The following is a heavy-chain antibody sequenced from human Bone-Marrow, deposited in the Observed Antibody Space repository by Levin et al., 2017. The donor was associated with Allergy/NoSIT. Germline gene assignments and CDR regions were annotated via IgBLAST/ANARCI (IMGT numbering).Heavy chain of an antibody. CDR3: AHRTHDVDSARGVDF. CDR2: IYWDDDK. CDR1: GFSLSTRGVG. Sequence: SGPTLVKPTQTLTLTCTVSGFSLSTRGVGVAWIRQPPGKALEWLALIYWDDDKRYSPSLKSRVTITKDTSKNQVVLTVTNMDPVDTATYYCAHRTHDVDSARGVDFWGQGTLVTVSS. V-gene: IGHV2-5*02. D-gene: IGHD5-12*01. J-gene: IGHJ4*02.